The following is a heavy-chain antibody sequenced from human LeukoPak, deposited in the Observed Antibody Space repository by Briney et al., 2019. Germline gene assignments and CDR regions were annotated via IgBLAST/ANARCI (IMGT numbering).Heavy chain of an antibody. CDR3: TRELGAKRYFDY. D-gene: IGHD1-26*01. CDR1: GFTFGDYA. Sequence: GGSLRLSCTTSGFTFGDYAMSWVRQAPGKGLEWVGFIRSKAYGGTTEYAASVKGRITISRDDSKSIAYLQTNSLRTEDTAVYYCTRELGAKRYFDYWGQGTLVTVSS. J-gene: IGHJ4*02. V-gene: IGHV3-49*04. CDR2: IRSKAYGGTT.